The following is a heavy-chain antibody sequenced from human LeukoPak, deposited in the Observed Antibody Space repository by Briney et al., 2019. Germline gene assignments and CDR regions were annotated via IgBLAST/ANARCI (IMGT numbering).Heavy chain of an antibody. CDR2: INHSGST. V-gene: IGHV4-34*01. Sequence: SETLSLTCAVYGGSFSGYYWGWIRQPPGKGLEWIGEINHSGSTNYNPSLKSRVTISVDTSKNQFSLKLSPVTAADTAVYYCARVDLTGNDYWGQGTTVTVSS. D-gene: IGHD1-20*01. CDR1: GGSFSGYY. J-gene: IGHJ4*03. CDR3: ARVDLTGNDY.